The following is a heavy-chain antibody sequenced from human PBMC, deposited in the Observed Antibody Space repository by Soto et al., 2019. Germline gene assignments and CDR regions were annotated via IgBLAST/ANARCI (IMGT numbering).Heavy chain of an antibody. J-gene: IGHJ5*02. D-gene: IGHD3-3*01. Sequence: SQTLYRTCTVSGGAINSYYWTWIRQPAGKGLEWIGRIYSSGSTKYNPSLQSRVNMSLDTSKNQFSLRLTSVTAADTAVYYCARGQRFSDWFDPGGQGTLVNVSS. CDR1: GGAINSYY. CDR2: IYSSGST. CDR3: ARGQRFSDWFDP. V-gene: IGHV4-4*07.